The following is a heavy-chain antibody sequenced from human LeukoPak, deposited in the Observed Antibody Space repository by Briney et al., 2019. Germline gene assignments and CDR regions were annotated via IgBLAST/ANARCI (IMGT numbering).Heavy chain of an antibody. Sequence: PSETLSLTCTVSGGSISSSNHYWGWIRQPPGKGLEWIGSIYYSGSTYYNPSLKSRVTVSVDTSKNQFSLRLSSVTAADTAVYFCARPLPGGHLRPFDYWGQGALVTVSS. J-gene: IGHJ4*02. D-gene: IGHD1-14*01. CDR3: ARPLPGGHLRPFDY. CDR1: GGSISSSNHY. V-gene: IGHV4-39*01. CDR2: IYYSGST.